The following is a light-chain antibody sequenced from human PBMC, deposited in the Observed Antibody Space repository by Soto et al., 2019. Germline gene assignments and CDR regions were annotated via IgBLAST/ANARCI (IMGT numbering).Light chain of an antibody. CDR1: ISNIGGNS. Sequence: QFFLTQPPSLSAAPGQRVTISCSGSISNIGGNSVSWYQQLPGTAPKLLIYDDDKRPSGIPYRFSGSKSGTSATLGITGFQTGDEADYYCGSWDSSLSAYVYGTGTNVNVL. CDR3: GSWDSSLSAYV. J-gene: IGLJ1*01. V-gene: IGLV1-51*01. CDR2: DDD.